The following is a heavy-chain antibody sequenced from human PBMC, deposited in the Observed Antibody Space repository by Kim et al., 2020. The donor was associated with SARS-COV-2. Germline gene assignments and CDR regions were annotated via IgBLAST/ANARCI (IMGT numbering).Heavy chain of an antibody. CDR3: ATDTGAMVRGVHYYYYGMDV. CDR2: FDPEDGKT. D-gene: IGHD3-10*01. J-gene: IGHJ6*02. V-gene: IGHV1-24*01. CDR1: GYTLTELS. Sequence: ASVKVSCKVSGYTLTELSMHWVRQAPGKGLEWMGGFDPEDGKTIYAQKFQGRVTMTEDTSTDTAYMELSSLRSEDTAVYYCATDTGAMVRGVHYYYYGMDVWGQGTTVTVSS.